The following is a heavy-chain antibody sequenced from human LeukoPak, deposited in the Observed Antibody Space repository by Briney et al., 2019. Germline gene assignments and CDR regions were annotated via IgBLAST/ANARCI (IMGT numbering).Heavy chain of an antibody. V-gene: IGHV3-23*01. CDR2: ISGSGDST. J-gene: IGHJ4*02. Sequence: GGSLRLSCAASGFTFSNYAMNWVRQAPGKGLEWVSTISGSGDSTYYADSVKGRFTISRDNAKNSLYLQMNSLRAEDTAVYYCARDSGWFNYWGQGTLVTVSS. CDR1: GFTFSNYA. D-gene: IGHD2-15*01. CDR3: ARDSGWFNY.